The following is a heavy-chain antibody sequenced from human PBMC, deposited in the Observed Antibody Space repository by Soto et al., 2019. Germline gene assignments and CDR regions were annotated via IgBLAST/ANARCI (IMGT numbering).Heavy chain of an antibody. CDR2: VFTSGNT. CDR1: GGSISSYY. V-gene: IGHV4-4*07. Sequence: PETLSLTCTVSGGSISSYYWSWIRQPAGKGLEWIGRVFTSGNTNDNPSLQSRVTMSVDTSKNQFSLKLSSVTAADTAVYYCVRSFFYDNTAYHSSDAFDIWGQGTMVTVSS. CDR3: VRSFFYDNTAYHSSDAFDI. D-gene: IGHD3-22*01. J-gene: IGHJ3*02.